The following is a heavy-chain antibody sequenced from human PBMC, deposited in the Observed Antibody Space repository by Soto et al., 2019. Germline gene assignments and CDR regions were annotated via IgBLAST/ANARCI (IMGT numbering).Heavy chain of an antibody. V-gene: IGHV4-30-4*01. J-gene: IGHJ6*02. D-gene: IGHD3-22*01. CDR2: IYYSGST. CDR1: GGSISSGDYY. Sequence: QVQLQESGPGLVKPSQTLSLTCTVSGGSISSGDYYWSWIRQPPGKGLEWIGYIYYSGSTYYNPSLQSRFTISVATSKNQFSMTLSSVTDADTAVYYCARDLRITMTHYCYYGMDVWGQGTTVTVSS. CDR3: ARDLRITMTHYCYYGMDV.